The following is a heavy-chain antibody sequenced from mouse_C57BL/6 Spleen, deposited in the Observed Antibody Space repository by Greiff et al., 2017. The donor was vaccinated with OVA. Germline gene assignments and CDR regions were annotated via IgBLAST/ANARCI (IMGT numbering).Heavy chain of an antibody. D-gene: IGHD2-10*02. J-gene: IGHJ2*01. CDR1: GYTFTNYW. V-gene: IGHV1-63*01. CDR2: IYPGGGYT. CDR3: AREAYGNAFDY. Sequence: QVQLKESGAELVRPGTSVKMSCKASGYTFTNYWIGWAKQRPGHGLEWIGDIYPGGGYTNYNEKFKGKATLTADKSSSTAYMQFSSLTSEDSAIYYCAREAYGNAFDYWGQGTTLTVSS.